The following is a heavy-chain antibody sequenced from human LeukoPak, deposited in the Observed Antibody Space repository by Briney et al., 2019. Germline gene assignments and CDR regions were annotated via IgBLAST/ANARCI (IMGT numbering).Heavy chain of an antibody. V-gene: IGHV3-74*01. CDR3: ARGRGPYGWFDP. J-gene: IGHJ5*02. CDR1: GFIFTNYF. D-gene: IGHD3-10*01. Sequence: PGGSLRLSCAASGFIFTNYFMSWVRQAPGKGLVWVSRVNSDGSNINYADSVRGRFTISRDSVKNTLYLQMNSLRAEDTAIYYCARGRGPYGWFDPWGQGTLVTVSS. CDR2: VNSDGSNI.